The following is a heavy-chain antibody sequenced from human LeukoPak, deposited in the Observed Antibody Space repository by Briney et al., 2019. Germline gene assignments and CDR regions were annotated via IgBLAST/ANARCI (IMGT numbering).Heavy chain of an antibody. Sequence: PGGSLRLSCAASGFTFSSYAMSWVRQAPGKGLEWISYISSSGGTIYYADSVKGRFTISKDNAKNSLYLQMNSLRVEDTAVYYCARENKMGYSYAADCWGQGTLVTVSS. CDR3: ARENKMGYSYAADC. CDR2: ISSSGGTI. CDR1: GFTFSSYA. J-gene: IGHJ4*02. D-gene: IGHD5-18*01. V-gene: IGHV3-48*04.